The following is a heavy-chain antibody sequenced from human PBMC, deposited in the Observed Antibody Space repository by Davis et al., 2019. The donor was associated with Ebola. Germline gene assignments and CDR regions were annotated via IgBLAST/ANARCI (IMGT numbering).Heavy chain of an antibody. J-gene: IGHJ6*02. CDR2: INSDGSST. CDR3: AKDVEDIVVVPAAFNEIYYYYGMDV. Sequence: GESLKISCAASGFTFSSYWMHWVRQAPGKGLVWVSRINSDGSSTSYADSVKGRFTISRDNSKNTLYLQMNSLRAEDTAVYYCAKDVEDIVVVPAAFNEIYYYYGMDVWGQGTTVTVSS. CDR1: GFTFSSYW. V-gene: IGHV3-74*01. D-gene: IGHD2-2*01.